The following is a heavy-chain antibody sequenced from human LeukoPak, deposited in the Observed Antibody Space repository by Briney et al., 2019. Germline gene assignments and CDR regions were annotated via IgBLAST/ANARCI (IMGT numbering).Heavy chain of an antibody. CDR2: ISASGGST. D-gene: IGHD5-18*01. Sequence: GGSLRLSCTASGFTFSSYGMSWVRQSPGKGLEWVSGISASGGSTYYADSVKGRFTISRDNSKNTLYLQMNRLRAEDTAVYYCARGGAVDTAMVNDYWGQGTLVTVSS. CDR1: GFTFSSYG. J-gene: IGHJ4*02. CDR3: ARGGAVDTAMVNDY. V-gene: IGHV3-23*01.